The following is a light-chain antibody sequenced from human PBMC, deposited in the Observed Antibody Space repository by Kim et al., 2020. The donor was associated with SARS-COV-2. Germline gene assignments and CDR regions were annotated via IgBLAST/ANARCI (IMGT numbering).Light chain of an antibody. V-gene: IGLV3-19*01. CDR3: NSRDSSGNHLL. CDR1: SLRSYY. CDR2: GKN. Sequence: SSELTQDPAVSVALGQTVRITCQGDSLRSYYASWYQQKPGQAPVLVIYGKNNRPSGIPDRFSGSSSGNTASLTITGAQAEDEADNYCNSRDSSGNHLLFG. J-gene: IGLJ3*02.